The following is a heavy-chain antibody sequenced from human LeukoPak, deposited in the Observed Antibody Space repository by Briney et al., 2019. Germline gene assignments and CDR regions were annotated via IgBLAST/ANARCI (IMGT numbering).Heavy chain of an antibody. CDR1: GYSISSGYY. V-gene: IGHV4-38-2*01. CDR2: IYHSGST. J-gene: IGHJ5*02. D-gene: IGHD6-19*01. CDR3: ARGDDSSGWYEAWFDP. Sequence: SETLSLTCAVSGYSISSGYYWGWIRQPPGKGLEWIGSIYHSGSTYYNPSLKSRVTISVDTSKNQFSLKLSSVTAADTAVYYCARGDDSSGWYEAWFDPWGQGTPVTVSS.